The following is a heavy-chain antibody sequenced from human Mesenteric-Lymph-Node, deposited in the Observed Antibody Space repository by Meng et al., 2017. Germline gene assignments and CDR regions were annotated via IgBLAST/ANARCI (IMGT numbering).Heavy chain of an antibody. CDR3: AKELAHSRPFDY. D-gene: IGHD2-21*01. J-gene: IGHJ4*02. CDR1: GFTFSSYA. V-gene: IGHV3-23*01. Sequence: GGSLRLSCAASGFTFSSYAMSWVRQAPGKGLEWVSAISGSGGTYYTDSVKGRFVISRDNSKNMLYLQMNSLRADDTAVYYCAKELAHSRPFDYWGRGKLVNGAS. CDR2: ISGSGGT.